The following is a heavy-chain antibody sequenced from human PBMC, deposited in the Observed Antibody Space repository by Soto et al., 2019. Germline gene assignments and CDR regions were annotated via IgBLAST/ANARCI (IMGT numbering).Heavy chain of an antibody. CDR3: ARGGVTWTGIVGTTRLDY. Sequence: PSETLSLTCTVSGGSISSGDYYWSWIRQPPGKGLEWIGDIFNSGSAHYNPSLKSRITVSVDTSKNQFSLKLTSVTAADTAIYYCARGGVTWTGIVGTTRLDYWGQGILVTVSS. J-gene: IGHJ4*02. D-gene: IGHD1-1*01. V-gene: IGHV4-30-4*02. CDR1: GGSISSGDYY. CDR2: IFNSGSA.